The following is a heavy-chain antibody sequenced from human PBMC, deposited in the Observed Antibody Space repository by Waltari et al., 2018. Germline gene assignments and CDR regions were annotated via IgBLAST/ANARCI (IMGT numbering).Heavy chain of an antibody. CDR3: ARGEGGANEY. Sequence: EVQLVESGGGLVQPGGSLRLLCAASGFTFRNYEMNWVSQVPGKGLEWLSYISSGASTIFYADSVKGRFTISRDNAKNSVYLEMNSLRADDTAMYYCARGEGGANEYWGQGTLVTVSS. V-gene: IGHV3-48*03. CDR1: GFTFRNYE. J-gene: IGHJ4*01. D-gene: IGHD1-26*01. CDR2: ISSGASTI.